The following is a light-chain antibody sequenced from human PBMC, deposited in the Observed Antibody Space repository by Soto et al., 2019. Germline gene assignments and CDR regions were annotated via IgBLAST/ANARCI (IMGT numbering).Light chain of an antibody. J-gene: IGKJ5*01. CDR2: GAS. V-gene: IGKV3D-15*01. CDR3: HQYNNWPPIT. Sequence: VMSLSASTLSESPRERATLSCVASQSVSSNLAWYQQKPGQAPRLLIYGASTRATGIPARFSGSGSGTEFTLTISSLQSEDFAVYYCHQYNNWPPITFGQGTRLEIK. CDR1: QSVSSN.